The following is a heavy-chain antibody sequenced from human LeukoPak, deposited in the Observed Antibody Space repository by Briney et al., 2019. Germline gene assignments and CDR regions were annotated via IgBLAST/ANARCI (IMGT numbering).Heavy chain of an antibody. CDR3: ASAGSGRNKTRYYYYYGMDV. CDR1: GGSFSGYY. J-gene: IGHJ6*02. V-gene: IGHV4-34*01. CDR2: INHSGST. D-gene: IGHD3-10*01. Sequence: PSETLSLTCAVYGGSFSGYYWSWIRQPPGKGLEWIGEINHSGSTNYNPSLKSRVTISVDTSKNQFSLKLSSVTAADTAVYYCASAGSGRNKTRYYYYYGMDVWGQGTTVTVSS.